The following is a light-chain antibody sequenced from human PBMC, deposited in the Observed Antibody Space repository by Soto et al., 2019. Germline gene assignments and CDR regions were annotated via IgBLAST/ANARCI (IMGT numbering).Light chain of an antibody. CDR1: QSVSSY. Sequence: EIVLTQSPATLSLSPGERATLSCRASQSVSSYLAWYQQKPGQAPRLLIYDASNRATGIPARFSGSGSGSAFTLNISRIEHEDFGVYYCQQRSNWLYSFGGGTKVEIK. V-gene: IGKV3-11*01. CDR3: QQRSNWLYS. CDR2: DAS. J-gene: IGKJ4*01.